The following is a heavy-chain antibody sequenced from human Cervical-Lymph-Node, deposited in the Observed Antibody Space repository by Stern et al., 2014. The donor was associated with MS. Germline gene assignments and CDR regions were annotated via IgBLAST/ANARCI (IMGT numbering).Heavy chain of an antibody. CDR2: ISYHGST. V-gene: IGHV4-30-4*01. J-gene: IGHJ4*02. Sequence: QVQLQESGPGLVRPSQTLSLTCTVSGDSINSGVYQWSWIRQPPGKGLEWIGYISYHGSTYYSPSLNSRVTISADTSKNQFSLRLSSLTAADTAVYYCARTFASGSYYNLIFAYFDYWGQGTLVTVSS. CDR1: GDSINSGVYQ. D-gene: IGHD3-10*01. CDR3: ARTFASGSYYNLIFAYFDY.